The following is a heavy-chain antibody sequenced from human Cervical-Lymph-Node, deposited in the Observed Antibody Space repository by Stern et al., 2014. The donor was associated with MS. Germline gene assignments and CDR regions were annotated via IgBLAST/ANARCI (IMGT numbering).Heavy chain of an antibody. D-gene: IGHD5-12*01. Sequence: QLQLQESGPGLVKPSETLSLTCSVSGGYIRLSSYYWGWIRQPPGKGLEWIGSVYYNGHTSYNPSLKSRVTISVDTSKNQFSLQLRSVTAADTAVYYCARRELDGGYDWRYNWFDPWGQGTLVTVSS. V-gene: IGHV4-39*01. CDR3: ARRELDGGYDWRYNWFDP. CDR2: VYYNGHT. J-gene: IGHJ5*02. CDR1: GGYIRLSSYY.